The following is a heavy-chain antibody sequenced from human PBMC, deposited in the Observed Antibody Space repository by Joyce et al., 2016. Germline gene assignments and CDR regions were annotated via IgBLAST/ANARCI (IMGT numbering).Heavy chain of an antibody. CDR1: GGAFSNFT. CDR2: IIPVIGAA. J-gene: IGHJ6*02. CDR3: ARGGTSSDHYFFYTLDV. D-gene: IGHD1-14*01. V-gene: IGHV1-69*12. Sequence: QVLLVQSGATVKRPGSSLRVSCKSSGGAFSNFTVNWVRQAPGPRLEWMGGIIPVIGAATYAEHFHCRVTLAADLSTRTAYMQLSSLTSADTAVYYCARGGTSSDHYFFYTLDVWGPGTTVIVSS.